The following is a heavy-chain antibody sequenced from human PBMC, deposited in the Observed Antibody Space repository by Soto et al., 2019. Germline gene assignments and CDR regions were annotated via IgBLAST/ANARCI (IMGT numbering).Heavy chain of an antibody. Sequence: GGSLRLSCAASGFPFSDYAMTWVRQAPGKGLESVSGIYGNGAGIQYADSVRGRFTISRDKSKNTLYLQMNSLRAEDTAVYYCAKDVISGDGFWLMDHWGQGTMITVSS. D-gene: IGHD2-21*02. J-gene: IGHJ4*02. CDR1: GFPFSDYA. CDR2: IYGNGAGI. V-gene: IGHV3-23*01. CDR3: AKDVISGDGFWLMDH.